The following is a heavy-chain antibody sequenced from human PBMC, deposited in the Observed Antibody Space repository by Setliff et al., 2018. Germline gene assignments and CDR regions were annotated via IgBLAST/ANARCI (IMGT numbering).Heavy chain of an antibody. CDR1: GYTFSDYL. V-gene: IGHV1-2*02. J-gene: IGHJ4*02. D-gene: IGHD6-19*01. Sequence: ASVKVSCKASGYTFSDYLIHWVRQAPGLRPEWIGSVDCNSGSVHYAQNFQGRVTLTTDTPTSTAYMELRGLISDDTAVYYCARSPPNRGSGSGWYGDFWGQGTLVTVSS. CDR2: VDCNSGSV. CDR3: ARSPPNRGSGSGWYGDF.